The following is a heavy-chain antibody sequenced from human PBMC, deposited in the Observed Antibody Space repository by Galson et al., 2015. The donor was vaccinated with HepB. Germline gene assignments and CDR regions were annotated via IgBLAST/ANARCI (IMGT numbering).Heavy chain of an antibody. V-gene: IGHV3-7*01. J-gene: IGHJ2*01. CDR2: IKEDGSEK. D-gene: IGHD2-8*01. CDR1: RFTFSSHW. CDR3: ARQQSHILVMVYGPGSYWYFDL. Sequence: SLRLSCAASRFTFSSHWMSWVRQAPGKGLEWVANIKEDGSEKYYVDSVKRRFTISRDNAKNSLDLQMNSLRAEDTAVYYCARQQSHILVMVYGPGSYWYFDLWGRGTLVTVSS.